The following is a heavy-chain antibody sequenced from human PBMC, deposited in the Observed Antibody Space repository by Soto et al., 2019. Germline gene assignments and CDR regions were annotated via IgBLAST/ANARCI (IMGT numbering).Heavy chain of an antibody. V-gene: IGHV1-46*01. D-gene: IGHD5-18*01. J-gene: IGHJ6*02. Sequence: WASVKVSCKASGYTFTSYYMHWVRQAPGQGLEWMGIINPSGGSTSYAQKFQGRVTMTRDTSTSTVYMELSSLRSEDTAVYYCARDLRDRIQLWSNTYYYYYGMDVWGQGTTVTVSS. CDR3: ARDLRDRIQLWSNTYYYYYGMDV. CDR2: INPSGGST. CDR1: GYTFTSYY.